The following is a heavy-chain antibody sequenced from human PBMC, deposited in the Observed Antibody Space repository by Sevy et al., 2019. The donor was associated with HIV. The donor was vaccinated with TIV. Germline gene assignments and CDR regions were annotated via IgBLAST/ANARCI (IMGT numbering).Heavy chain of an antibody. CDR3: ATDLGAAMVTSRFDY. V-gene: IGHV1-24*01. D-gene: IGHD5-18*01. CDR1: GYTLTELS. J-gene: IGHJ4*02. Sequence: ASVKVSCKVSGYTLTELSMHWVRQAPGKGLEWMGGFDPEDGETIYAQKFQGRVIMTEDTSTDTAYMELSSLRSEDTAVYYCATDLGAAMVTSRFDYWGQGTLVTVSS. CDR2: FDPEDGET.